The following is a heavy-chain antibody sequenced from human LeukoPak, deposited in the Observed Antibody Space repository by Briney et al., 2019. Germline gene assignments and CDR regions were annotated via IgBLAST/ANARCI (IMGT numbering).Heavy chain of an antibody. Sequence: GGSLRLSCAASGFTFSSYAMSWVRQAPGKGLEWVSAISDSGDITYYADSVKGRFTISRDNSKKTLYLQVNSLRAEDTAVYYCAKNQVGATRAPFDYWGQGTLVTVSS. CDR3: AKNQVGATRAPFDY. V-gene: IGHV3-23*01. CDR1: GFTFSSYA. D-gene: IGHD1-26*01. J-gene: IGHJ4*02. CDR2: ISDSGDIT.